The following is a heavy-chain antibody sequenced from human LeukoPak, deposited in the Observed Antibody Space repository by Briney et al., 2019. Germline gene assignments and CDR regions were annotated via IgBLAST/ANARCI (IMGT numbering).Heavy chain of an antibody. V-gene: IGHV4-34*01. J-gene: IGHJ4*02. Sequence: SETLSLTCAVYGGSFSGYYWNWIRQPPGKGLEWIGEINHSGSTNYNPSLKSRVIISVDTSKNQFSLKLTSVTAADTAVYYCARGWYDSSGYYYKPFGYWAQGTRVTVSS. CDR3: ARGWYDSSGYYYKPFGY. CDR1: GGSFSGYY. D-gene: IGHD3-22*01. CDR2: INHSGST.